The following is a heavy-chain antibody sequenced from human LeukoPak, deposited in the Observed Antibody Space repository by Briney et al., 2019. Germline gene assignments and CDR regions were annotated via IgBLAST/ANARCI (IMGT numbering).Heavy chain of an antibody. Sequence: GGTLTLTCAASGFTLSSYSMNWVRQAPGQGLEWVSFISTSNSYIYYADSVKDRFIISRDNARKSLYLQMNSLSSEDTAVYYCARDMFDWLFEDLEIGVSFDSWGQGTLVTVSS. V-gene: IGHV3-21*01. CDR2: ISTSNSYI. CDR1: GFTLSSYS. J-gene: IGHJ4*02. CDR3: ARDMFDWLFEDLEIGVSFDS. D-gene: IGHD3-9*01.